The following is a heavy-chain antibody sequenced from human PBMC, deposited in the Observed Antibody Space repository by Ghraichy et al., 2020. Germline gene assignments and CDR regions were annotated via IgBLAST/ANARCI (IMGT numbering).Heavy chain of an antibody. CDR2: ISSSSSTI. D-gene: IGHD5/OR15-5a*01. CDR3: ARNLRQSDY. Sequence: GESLNISCAASGFTFSSYSINWVRQAPGKGLEWVSYISSSSSTIYYADSVKGRFTISRDNAKNSLYLQMNSLRDEDTAVYYCARNLRQSDYWGQGTLVTVSS. J-gene: IGHJ4*02. V-gene: IGHV3-48*02. CDR1: GFTFSSYS.